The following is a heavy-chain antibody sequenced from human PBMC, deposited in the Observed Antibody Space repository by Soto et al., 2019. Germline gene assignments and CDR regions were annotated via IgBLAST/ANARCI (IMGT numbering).Heavy chain of an antibody. CDR3: ARQRITPAQYFLDY. CDR1: GGSISSCSYY. D-gene: IGHD6-25*01. V-gene: IGHV4-61*01. J-gene: IGHJ4*02. Sequence: PSEPLSLTCTVSGGSISSCSYYWTWIRQPPGKALEWIGYILNSGSTNYNPSLESRVTMSLDTSKNQFSLKLTSVTAADTAVYYCARQRITPAQYFLDYCGQGTWVTFCS. CDR2: ILNSGST.